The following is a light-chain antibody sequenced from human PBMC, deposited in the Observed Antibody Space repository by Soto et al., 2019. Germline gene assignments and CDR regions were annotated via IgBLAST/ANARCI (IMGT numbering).Light chain of an antibody. CDR3: QHYGSSAWT. J-gene: IGKJ1*01. V-gene: IGKV3-20*01. CDR2: GAS. Sequence: EIVMTQSPATLSLSPGERATLSCRASQSVSSSSLAWYQQKPGQAPRLLIYGASSRATGIPDRFSGSGSGTDFTLTISRLEPEDFTVFYCQHYGSSAWTFGQGTKVDIK. CDR1: QSVSSSS.